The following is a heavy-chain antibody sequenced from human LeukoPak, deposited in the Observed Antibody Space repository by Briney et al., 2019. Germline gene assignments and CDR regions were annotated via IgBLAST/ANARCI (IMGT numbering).Heavy chain of an antibody. Sequence: GGSLRLSCAASGFIFNNYGLIWVRQAPGKGLEWVSAVSNDGGGTNYADFVKGRFTISRDNSKNTLYLQMNSLRAEDTAVYYCAGPEYWGQGTLVTVSS. CDR2: VSNDGGGT. CDR1: GFIFNNYG. V-gene: IGHV3-23*01. CDR3: AGPEY. J-gene: IGHJ4*02.